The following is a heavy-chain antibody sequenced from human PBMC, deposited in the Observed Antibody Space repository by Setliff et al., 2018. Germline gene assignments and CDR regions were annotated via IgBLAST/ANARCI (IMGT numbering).Heavy chain of an antibody. Sequence: KPSETLSLTCTVSGGSISSSSYYWGWIRQPPGKGLEWIGSMYYSGSTYYNPSLKSRVTISVDTSKNQFSLKLSSVTAADPAVYYRARSFSRREKFLLDYWGQGALVTVSS. CDR3: ARSFSRREKFLLDY. V-gene: IGHV4-39*01. CDR1: GGSISSSSYY. CDR2: MYYSGST. J-gene: IGHJ4*02.